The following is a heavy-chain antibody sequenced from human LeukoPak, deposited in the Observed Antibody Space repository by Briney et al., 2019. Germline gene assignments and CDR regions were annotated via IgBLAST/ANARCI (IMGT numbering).Heavy chain of an antibody. J-gene: IGHJ4*02. CDR1: GGSFTPYY. CDR2: INHSGNT. D-gene: IGHD3-10*01. V-gene: IGHV4-34*01. Sequence: SETLSLTCAVDGGSFTPYYWIWIRQPPGKGLEWIGEINHSGNTNYNPSLKSRVSISVDTSKNQFSLRLNSVTAADTAVYFCARSPPRGDCSGLGSHYNRWGQGTLVIVSS. CDR3: ARSPPRGDCSGLGSHYNR.